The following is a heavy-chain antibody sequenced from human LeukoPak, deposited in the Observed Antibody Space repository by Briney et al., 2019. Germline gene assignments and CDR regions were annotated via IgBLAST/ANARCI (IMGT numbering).Heavy chain of an antibody. Sequence: SVKVSCKASGGTFSSYAISWVRQASGQGLEWMGRIIPILGIANYAQKFQGRVTITADKSTSTAYMELSSLRSEDTAVYYCARVVYYDSSGYRHFDYWGQGTLVTVSS. CDR1: GGTFSSYA. CDR2: IIPILGIA. V-gene: IGHV1-69*04. J-gene: IGHJ4*02. D-gene: IGHD3-22*01. CDR3: ARVVYYDSSGYRHFDY.